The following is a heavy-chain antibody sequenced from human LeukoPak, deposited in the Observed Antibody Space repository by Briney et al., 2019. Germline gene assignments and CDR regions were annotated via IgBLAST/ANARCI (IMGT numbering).Heavy chain of an antibody. D-gene: IGHD3-22*01. Sequence: GGSLRLSCAASGFTFSSYGMHWDRQAPGQGLEWVAVLSNDGSNKYYADSVKGRFTISRDNSKNTLYMQVNSLRAEDTAVYYCAKDYYDISGSRYDFWGQGTLVTVSS. CDR1: GFTFSSYG. CDR3: AKDYYDISGSRYDF. V-gene: IGHV3-30*18. CDR2: LSNDGSNK. J-gene: IGHJ4*02.